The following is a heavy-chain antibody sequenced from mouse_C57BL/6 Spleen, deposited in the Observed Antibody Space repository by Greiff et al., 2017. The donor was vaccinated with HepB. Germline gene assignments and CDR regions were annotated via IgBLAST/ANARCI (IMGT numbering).Heavy chain of an antibody. J-gene: IGHJ2*01. CDR1: GFTFSDYG. D-gene: IGHD1-1*01. V-gene: IGHV5-17*01. Sequence: EVQLVESGGGLVKPGGSLKLSCAASGFTFSDYGMHWVRQAPEKGLEWVAYISSGSSTIYYADTVKGRFTISRDNAKNTLFLQMPSLRSEDTAMYYCAGDTTVVATRYFDDWGQGTTLTVSS. CDR3: AGDTTVVATRYFDD. CDR2: ISSGSSTI.